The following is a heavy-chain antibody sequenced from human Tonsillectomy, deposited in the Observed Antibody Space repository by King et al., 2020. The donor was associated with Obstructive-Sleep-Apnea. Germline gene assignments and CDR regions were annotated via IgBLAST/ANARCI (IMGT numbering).Heavy chain of an antibody. V-gene: IGHV3-43D*03. Sequence: VQLVESGGVVVQPGGSLRLSCAASGFTLDDYGMHWVRQAPGKGLEWVSLISWDGGSIYYADSVKGRFTISRDNSKNSLYLQMNSLRAEDTALYFCAKDFKRRGYSYGYYDYWCPGTLVTVSS. D-gene: IGHD5-18*01. CDR2: ISWDGGSI. J-gene: IGHJ4*02. CDR1: GFTLDDYG. CDR3: AKDFKRRGYSYGYYDY.